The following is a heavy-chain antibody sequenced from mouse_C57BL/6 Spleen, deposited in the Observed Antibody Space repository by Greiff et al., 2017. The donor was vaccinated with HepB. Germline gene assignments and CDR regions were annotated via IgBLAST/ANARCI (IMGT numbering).Heavy chain of an antibody. CDR3: ARGITTVVPYYFDY. D-gene: IGHD1-1*01. CDR2: IYPGDGDT. Sequence: QVQLQQSGPELVKPGASVKISCKASGYAFSSSWMNWVKQRPGKGLEWIGRIYPGDGDTNYNGKFKGKATLTADKSSSTAYMQLSSLTSEDSAVYFGARGITTVVPYYFDYWGQGTTLTVSS. V-gene: IGHV1-82*01. J-gene: IGHJ2*01. CDR1: GYAFSSSW.